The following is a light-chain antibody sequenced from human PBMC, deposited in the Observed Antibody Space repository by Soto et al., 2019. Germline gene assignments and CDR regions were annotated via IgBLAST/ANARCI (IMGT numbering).Light chain of an antibody. CDR2: GAS. V-gene: IGKV3-15*01. CDR3: QQYNNWPPCT. J-gene: IGKJ1*01. CDR1: QSVSSN. Sequence: EIVMTQSPATLSVSPGERATLSCRASQSVSSNLAWYQQKPGQAPRLLISGASTRATGIPARFSGSGSGTEFTLTISSLQSEDFAVYYCQQYNNWPPCTFGQGTKVDIK.